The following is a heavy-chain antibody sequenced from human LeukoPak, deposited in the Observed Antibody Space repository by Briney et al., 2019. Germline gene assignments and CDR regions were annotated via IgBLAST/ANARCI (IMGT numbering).Heavy chain of an antibody. CDR3: AKIQTNYYYYYMDV. CDR2: ISWNSGSI. Sequence: GRSLRLSCAASGFTFDDYAMHWVRQAPGKGLEWVSGISWNSGSIGYADSVKGRFTISRDNSKNALYLQMNSLRAEDTAVYYCAKIQTNYYYYYMDVWGKGTTVTVSS. J-gene: IGHJ6*03. V-gene: IGHV3-9*01. D-gene: IGHD5-18*01. CDR1: GFTFDDYA.